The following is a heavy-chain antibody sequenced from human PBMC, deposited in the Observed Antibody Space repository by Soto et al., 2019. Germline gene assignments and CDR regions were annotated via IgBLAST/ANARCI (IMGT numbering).Heavy chain of an antibody. Sequence: SETLSLTCTVSGGSISSYYWSWIRQPPGKGLEWIGYIYYSGSTNYNPSLKSRVTISVDTSKNQFSLKLSSVTAADPAVYYCARDGPLLGYCTNGVCYSAWQGMDVWGQGTTVTVSS. D-gene: IGHD2-8*01. CDR1: GGSISSYY. CDR2: IYYSGST. J-gene: IGHJ6*02. CDR3: ARDGPLLGYCTNGVCYSAWQGMDV. V-gene: IGHV4-59*01.